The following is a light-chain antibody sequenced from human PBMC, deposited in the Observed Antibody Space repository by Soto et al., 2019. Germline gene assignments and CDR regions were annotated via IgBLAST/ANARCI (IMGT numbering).Light chain of an antibody. V-gene: IGKV3-11*01. J-gene: IGKJ4*01. CDR1: QSVSTN. Sequence: EIVLTQSPATLSLSPGEGATLSCRASQSVSTNLAWYQQKPGQAPRLLIYDASNRATGIPARFSGSGSATDFTLTISSLEPEDFAVYYCQQRSDWPQLTFGGGTKVEMK. CDR2: DAS. CDR3: QQRSDWPQLT.